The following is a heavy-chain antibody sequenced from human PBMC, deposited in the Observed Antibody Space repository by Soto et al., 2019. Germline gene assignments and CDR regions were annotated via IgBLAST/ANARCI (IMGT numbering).Heavy chain of an antibody. Sequence: EVQLVESGGGLVKPGGSLRLSCAASGFTFSNYIMTWVRQAPGTGLEWVSSISGDSGDIYYADSVKGRFTISRDNAKNSLHLLMNSLRVEDTAVFYCARSRYYYASRGYAYNFDSWGQGTLVTVSS. V-gene: IGHV3-21*01. CDR3: ARSRYYYASRGYAYNFDS. CDR1: GFTFSNYI. J-gene: IGHJ4*02. CDR2: ISGDSGDI. D-gene: IGHD3-22*01.